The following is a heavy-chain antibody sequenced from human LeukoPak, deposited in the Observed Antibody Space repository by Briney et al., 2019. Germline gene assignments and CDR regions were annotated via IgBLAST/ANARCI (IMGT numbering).Heavy chain of an antibody. CDR2: ISGSGGST. CDR3: AKRDSGYYYMDV. Sequence: GGSLRLSCAASGFTFSSYGMHWVRQAPGKGLEWVSAISGSGGSTYYADSVKGRFTISRDNSKNTLYLQMNSLRAEDTAVYYCAKRDSGYYYMDVWGKGTTVTVSS. V-gene: IGHV3-23*01. CDR1: GFTFSSYG. J-gene: IGHJ6*03.